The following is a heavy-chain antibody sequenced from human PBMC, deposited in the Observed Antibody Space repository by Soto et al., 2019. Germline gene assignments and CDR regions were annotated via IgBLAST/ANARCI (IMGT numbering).Heavy chain of an antibody. V-gene: IGHV4-59*01. CDR2: IYYSGST. CDR3: AGQRGTRGAY. J-gene: IGHJ4*02. Sequence: SETLSLTCTVSGGSISSYYWSWIRQPPGKGLEWIGYIYYSGSTNYNPSLKSRVTISVDTSKNQFSLKLSSVTAADTAVYYCAGQRGTRGAYWGQGTLVTVSS. CDR1: GGSISSYY. D-gene: IGHD6-25*01.